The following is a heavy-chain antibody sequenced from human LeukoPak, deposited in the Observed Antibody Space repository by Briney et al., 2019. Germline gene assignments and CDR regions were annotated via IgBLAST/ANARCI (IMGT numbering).Heavy chain of an antibody. CDR3: VRFYFVSGTYYPPGY. Sequence: SETLSLTCAVSGGSISSSNWWSWVRQPPGKGLEWIGEIYHSGSTNYNPSLKSRVTISVDKSKNQFSLKLTSVTATDTAVYYCVRFYFVSGTYYPPGYWGQGALVTVSS. V-gene: IGHV4-4*02. D-gene: IGHD3-10*01. CDR2: IYHSGST. J-gene: IGHJ4*02. CDR1: GGSISSSNW.